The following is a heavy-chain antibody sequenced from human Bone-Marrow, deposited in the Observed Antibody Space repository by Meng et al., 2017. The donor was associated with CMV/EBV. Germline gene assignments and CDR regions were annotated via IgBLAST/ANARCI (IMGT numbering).Heavy chain of an antibody. D-gene: IGHD4-17*01. CDR2: ISSSSSYI. CDR3: ARDLPVYYYYYGMDV. Sequence: GESLKISCAASGFTFSSYSMNWVRQAPGKGLEWVSSISSSSSYIYYADSVKGRFTISRDNAKNSLYLQMSSLRAEDTAVYYCARDLPVYYYYYGMDVWGQGTTVTVSS. CDR1: GFTFSSYS. J-gene: IGHJ6*02. V-gene: IGHV3-21*01.